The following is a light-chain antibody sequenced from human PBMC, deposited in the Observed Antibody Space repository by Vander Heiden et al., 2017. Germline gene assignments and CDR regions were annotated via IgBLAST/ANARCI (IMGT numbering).Light chain of an antibody. J-gene: IGKJ5*01. CDR3: QQSYSTPFT. CDR2: AAS. V-gene: IGKV1-39*01. CDR1: QSISSY. Sequence: DIQMTQSPSSLSASVGDSVTITCRARQSISSYLNWYQQKPGKAPKLLIYAASSLQSGVPSRFSGSGSGTDFTLTISSLQPEDFATYYCQQSYSTPFTFGQGTRLEIK.